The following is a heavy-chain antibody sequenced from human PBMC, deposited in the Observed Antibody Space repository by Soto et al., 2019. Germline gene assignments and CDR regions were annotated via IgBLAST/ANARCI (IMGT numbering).Heavy chain of an antibody. V-gene: IGHV4-30-4*01. D-gene: IGHD2-21*02. CDR2: MSYTGRT. Sequence: QVQLQESGPGLVKPSQTLSLTCAVSGGSINSADSHWAWIRQPPGGALEWIGYMSYTGRTSYNPSLWSRLSISGDVSKNQYSLELRYVSAADTAVYFCARVVTHSSCYDSWSQGSLVTVSS. J-gene: IGHJ4*02. CDR1: GGSINSADSH. CDR3: ARVVTHSSCYDS.